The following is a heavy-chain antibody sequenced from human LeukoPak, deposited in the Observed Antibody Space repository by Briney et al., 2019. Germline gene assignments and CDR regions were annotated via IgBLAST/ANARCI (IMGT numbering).Heavy chain of an antibody. D-gene: IGHD2-21*01. Sequence: GGSLRLPCAASGFTVSSSYMTWVRQAPGKGLEWVSVINSGGSTYYADSVKGRFTLSRDNSRNTLHLQMNSLRAEDTAVYYCARDRSSRDRYFDLWGRGTLVTVSS. CDR1: GFTVSSSY. J-gene: IGHJ2*01. CDR3: ARDRSSRDRYFDL. CDR2: INSGGST. V-gene: IGHV3-66*01.